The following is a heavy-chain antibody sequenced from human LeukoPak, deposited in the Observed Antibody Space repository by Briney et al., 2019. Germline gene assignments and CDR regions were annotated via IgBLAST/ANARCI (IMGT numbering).Heavy chain of an antibody. CDR1: GNSISSGDYY. CDR3: ARASYSYDISGWVPFDY. CDR2: IYTSGST. Sequence: PSQTLSLTCTVSGNSISSGDYYWSWIRQPAGKGLEWIGRIYTSGSTNYNPSLKSRVTISGDTSKNQFSLRLSSVTAADTAVYYCARASYSYDISGWVPFDYWGQGTLVTVSS. D-gene: IGHD3-22*01. V-gene: IGHV4-61*02. J-gene: IGHJ4*02.